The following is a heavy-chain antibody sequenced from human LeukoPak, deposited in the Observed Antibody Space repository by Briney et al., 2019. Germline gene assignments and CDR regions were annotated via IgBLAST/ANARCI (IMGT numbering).Heavy chain of an antibody. CDR3: ATGAPWDAARDY. Sequence: ASVKVSCKASGYTLTTYDICWVRQAPGQGLEWKGWIIAYNGNTNYAQKFQGRVTMTTDTSTSTAYMELRSLTSDDTAVYYCATGAPWDAARDYWGQGTLVTVS. J-gene: IGHJ4*02. CDR2: IIAYNGNT. D-gene: IGHD1-26*01. V-gene: IGHV1-18*01. CDR1: GYTLTTYD.